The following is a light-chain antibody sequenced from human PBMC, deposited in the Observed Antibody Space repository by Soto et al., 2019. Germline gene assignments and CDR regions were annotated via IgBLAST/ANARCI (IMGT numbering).Light chain of an antibody. CDR3: QQFNNFPLT. V-gene: IGKV1D-13*01. CDR1: QGISSA. CDR2: DAS. J-gene: IGKJ4*01. Sequence: IQMTQSASSLSASVGDRVTITWRASQGISSALAWYQQKPGKAPKLLIYDASSLESGVPSRFSGSGSGTDFTLTISSLQPEYFATYYCQQFNNFPLTFGGGTKVDIK.